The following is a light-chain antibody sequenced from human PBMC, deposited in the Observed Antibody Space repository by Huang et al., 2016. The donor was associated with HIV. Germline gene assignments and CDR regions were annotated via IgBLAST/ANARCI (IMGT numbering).Light chain of an antibody. CDR3: QQYYSSPCT. J-gene: IGKJ3*01. V-gene: IGKV4-1*01. Sequence: DIVMTQSPDSLAVSLGGRATISCRSSQSVLYSSNNKNYLAWYPQKPGQPPNLLISGASTREAGVPDRFSGSGSGTDFTLTISSLQAEDVAVYFCQQYYSSPCTFGPGTRVTIK. CDR2: GAS. CDR1: QSVLYSSNNKNY.